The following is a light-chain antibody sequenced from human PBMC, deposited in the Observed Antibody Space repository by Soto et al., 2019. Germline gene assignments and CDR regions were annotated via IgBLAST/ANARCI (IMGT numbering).Light chain of an antibody. CDR3: SLYAGTHSVV. CDR2: EVS. J-gene: IGLJ2*01. V-gene: IGLV2-8*01. CDR1: SSDIGAYKF. Sequence: QSALTQPPSASGCPGQSVAISCTGTSSDIGAYKFVSWYQQHPGKAPKLIIYEVSIRPSGVPDRFSGSKSGNTASLTVSGLLAEDEADYYCSLYAGTHSVVFGGGTKVTVL.